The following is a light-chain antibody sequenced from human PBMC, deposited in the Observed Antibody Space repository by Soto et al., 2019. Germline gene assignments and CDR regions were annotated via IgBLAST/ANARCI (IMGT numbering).Light chain of an antibody. V-gene: IGKV3-11*01. Sequence: IVLTQSPATLFLSPGERATLSCRASQSVSSYLAWYQQKPGQAPRLLIYDASNRATGIPARFSGSGSGTDFTLTISSLEPEDFAVYSCLQYHNLWAFGQGTKVDIK. CDR1: QSVSSY. CDR2: DAS. J-gene: IGKJ1*01. CDR3: LQYHNLWA.